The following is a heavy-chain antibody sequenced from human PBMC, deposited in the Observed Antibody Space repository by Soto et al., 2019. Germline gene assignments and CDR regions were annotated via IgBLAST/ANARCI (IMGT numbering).Heavy chain of an antibody. CDR2: IRSKAYGGTT. V-gene: IGHV3-49*03. Sequence: GGSLRLSCTASGLTFGDYAMSWFRQAPGKGLEWVGFIRSKAYGGTTEYAASVKGRFTISRDDSKSIAYLQMNSLKTEDTAVYYCTSGGSGSYYNYYYYGMDVWGQGTTVTVSS. D-gene: IGHD3-10*01. CDR3: TSGGSGSYYNYYYYGMDV. CDR1: GLTFGDYA. J-gene: IGHJ6*02.